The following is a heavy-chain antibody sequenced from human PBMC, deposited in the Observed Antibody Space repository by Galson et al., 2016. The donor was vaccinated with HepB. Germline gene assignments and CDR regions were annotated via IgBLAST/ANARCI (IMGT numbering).Heavy chain of an antibody. J-gene: IGHJ3*02. CDR1: GYTLTDYY. CDR3: ARDRYSGSYYVGAFDI. D-gene: IGHD1-26*01. CDR2: INPNSGVT. Sequence: KVSCKASGYTLTDYYIHWVRQAPGQGLEWMGWINPNSGVTSYAQKFQGRVTMTRDTSISTVYMELSRLKSDDTAIYYCARDRYSGSYYVGAFDIWGQGTMVTVS. V-gene: IGHV1-2*02.